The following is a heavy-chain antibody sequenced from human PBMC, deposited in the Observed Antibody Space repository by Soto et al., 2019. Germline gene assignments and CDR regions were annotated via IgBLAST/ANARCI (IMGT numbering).Heavy chain of an antibody. CDR3: AGNNYDILTGYYDY. D-gene: IGHD3-9*01. Sequence: SETLSLTCTVSGGSISSGDYYWSWIRQPPGKGLEWIGYIYYSGSTYYNPSLKSRVTISVDTSKNQFSLKLSSVTAADTAVYYCAGNNYDILTGYYDYWGQGTLVTVSS. V-gene: IGHV4-30-4*01. CDR2: IYYSGST. CDR1: GGSISSGDYY. J-gene: IGHJ4*02.